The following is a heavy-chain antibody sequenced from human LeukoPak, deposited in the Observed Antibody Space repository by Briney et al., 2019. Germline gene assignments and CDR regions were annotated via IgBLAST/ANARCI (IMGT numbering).Heavy chain of an antibody. Sequence: SQTLSLTCTVSGGSISSGTYFWSWIRQPAGKGLEWIGRIYTSGSTNYNPSLKSRVTISLDTSKNQFSLKLSSVTAADTAVYYCVRQLYSDYDLKWFDPWGQGTLVTVSS. D-gene: IGHD5-12*01. CDR3: VRQLYSDYDLKWFDP. V-gene: IGHV4-61*02. CDR1: GGSISSGTYF. CDR2: IYTSGST. J-gene: IGHJ5*02.